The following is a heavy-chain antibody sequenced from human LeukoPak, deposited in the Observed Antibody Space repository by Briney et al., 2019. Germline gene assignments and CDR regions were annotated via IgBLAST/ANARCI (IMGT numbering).Heavy chain of an antibody. CDR1: GYTFTSYA. CDR3: ARDQGDIVATAFDC. J-gene: IGHJ4*02. V-gene: IGHV1-3*01. Sequence: GASVKVSCKASGYTFTSYAMHWVRQAPGQRLEWMGWINAGNGNTKYSQKFQGRVTITRDTSASTAYMELSSLRSEDTAVYYCARDQGDIVATAFDCWGQGTLVTVSS. D-gene: IGHD5-12*01. CDR2: INAGNGNT.